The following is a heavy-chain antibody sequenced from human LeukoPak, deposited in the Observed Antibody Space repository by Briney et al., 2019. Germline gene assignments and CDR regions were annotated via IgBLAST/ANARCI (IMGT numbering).Heavy chain of an antibody. CDR3: ARDSTRATGAFDI. Sequence: GGSLRLSCAASGFTFSSYSMNWVRQAPGKGLEWVSYISSSSSTIYYADSVKGRFTISRDNAKNSLYLQMNSLRAEDTAVYYCARDSTRATGAFDIWGQGTMVTVPS. V-gene: IGHV3-48*04. CDR2: ISSSSSTI. J-gene: IGHJ3*02. CDR1: GFTFSSYS.